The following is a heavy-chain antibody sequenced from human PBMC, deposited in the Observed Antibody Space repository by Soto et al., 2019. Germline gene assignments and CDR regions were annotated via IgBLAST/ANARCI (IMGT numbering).Heavy chain of an antibody. CDR2: INHSGST. V-gene: IGHV4-34*01. CDR1: GGSFSGYY. Sequence: PSETLSLTCAVYGGSFSGYYWSWIRQPPGKGLEWIGEINHSGSTNYNPSLKSRVTISVDTSKNQFSLKLSSVTAADTAVYYCASNGNDGTPRNWFDPWGQGTLVTSPQ. D-gene: IGHD1-20*01. CDR3: ASNGNDGTPRNWFDP. J-gene: IGHJ5*02.